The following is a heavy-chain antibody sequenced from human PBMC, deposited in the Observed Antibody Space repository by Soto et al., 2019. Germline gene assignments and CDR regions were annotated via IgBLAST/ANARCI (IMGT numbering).Heavy chain of an antibody. D-gene: IGHD3-16*02. CDR2: ISAYNGNT. CDR1: GYTFTSYG. V-gene: IGHV1-18*01. CDR3: ARGKSMEIFGRVITYYFDY. Sequence: ASVKLSCKASGYTFTSYGISWVRQAPGQGLEWMEGISAYNGNTNYAQKLQGRVTMTTDTSTSTAYMELRSLRSDDTAVYYCARGKSMEIFGRVITYYFDYWGQGTLVTSP. J-gene: IGHJ4*02.